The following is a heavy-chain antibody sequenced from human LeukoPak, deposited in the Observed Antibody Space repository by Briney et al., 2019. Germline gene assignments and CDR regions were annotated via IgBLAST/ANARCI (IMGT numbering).Heavy chain of an antibody. J-gene: IGHJ6*03. Sequence: GGSLRLSCAASGFTFSSYGMHWVRQAPGKGLEWVAVISYDVGKKYYADSVKGRFTISRDNSKNTLYLQMNSLRAEDTAVYFCARPTWTNYMDVWGKGTAVTISS. CDR1: GFTFSSYG. CDR2: ISYDVGKK. D-gene: IGHD3/OR15-3a*01. CDR3: ARPTWTNYMDV. V-gene: IGHV3-30*03.